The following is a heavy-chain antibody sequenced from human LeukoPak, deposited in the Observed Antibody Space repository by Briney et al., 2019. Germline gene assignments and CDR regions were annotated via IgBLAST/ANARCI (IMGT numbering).Heavy chain of an antibody. CDR1: GFTFDDYA. V-gene: IGHV3-43D*03. CDR3: AKDIRGSTSWYGLDY. D-gene: IGHD2-2*01. CDR2: ISWDGGST. J-gene: IGHJ4*02. Sequence: PGGSLRLSCAASGFTFDDYAMHWVRQVPGKGLEWVSLISWDGGSTHYADSVKGRFTISRDNSKNSLCLQMNSLRGEDTALYYCAKDIRGSTSWYGLDYWGQGTLVTVSS.